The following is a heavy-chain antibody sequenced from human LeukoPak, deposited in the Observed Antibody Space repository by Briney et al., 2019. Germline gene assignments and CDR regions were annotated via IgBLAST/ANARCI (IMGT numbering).Heavy chain of an antibody. CDR1: GDSINSLDL. V-gene: IGHV4-4*02. Sequence: SGTLSLTCTVSGDSINSLDLWSWVRQPPGKGLEWIGEMYLSGTTHSNPSVKSRVTISIDKSKNQFFLNLSSVTAADTAAYYCAGLVGRYSSGLYYYYFDYWGQGTLVTVSS. J-gene: IGHJ4*02. CDR3: AGLVGRYSSGLYYYYFDY. CDR2: MYLSGTT. D-gene: IGHD3-22*01.